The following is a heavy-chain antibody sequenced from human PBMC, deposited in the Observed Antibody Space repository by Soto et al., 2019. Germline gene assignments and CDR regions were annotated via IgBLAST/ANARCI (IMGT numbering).Heavy chain of an antibody. CDR3: ARSGVSGDYPDY. CDR1: GGSISNYY. D-gene: IGHD3-10*01. Sequence: PSETLSLTCTVSGGSISNYYWSWILQPPGKGLEWIGYAYDSGITSYSPSLKSRVTMSEDTSKNQISLKLSSVTAADTAVYYCARSGVSGDYPDYWGQGTLVTVSS. J-gene: IGHJ4*02. CDR2: AYDSGIT. V-gene: IGHV4-59*08.